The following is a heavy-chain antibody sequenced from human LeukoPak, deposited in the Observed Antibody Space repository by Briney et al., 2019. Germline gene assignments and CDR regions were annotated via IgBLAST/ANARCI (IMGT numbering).Heavy chain of an antibody. J-gene: IGHJ5*02. CDR3: ARGGYYGSGTYLFDP. V-gene: IGHV1-69*06. CDR1: GDTFNNYF. CDR2: ILPISGTA. Sequence: SVKVSCKASGDTFNNYFLAWVRQAPGQGLEWMGGILPISGTADYAQKFQGRVSITADMSTSTGYMELSSLRSEDTAVYYCARGGYYGSGTYLFDPWGQGTLVTVSS. D-gene: IGHD3-10*01.